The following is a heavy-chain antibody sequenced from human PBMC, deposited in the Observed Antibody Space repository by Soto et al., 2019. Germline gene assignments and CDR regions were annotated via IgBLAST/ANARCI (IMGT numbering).Heavy chain of an antibody. CDR2: INHSGST. D-gene: IGHD3-22*01. J-gene: IGHJ6*02. CDR3: ARAPNYYDSSGYYFNTSSYYYYYGMDC. Sequence: PSETLSLTCAVYGGSFSGYYWSWIRQPPGKGLEWIGEINHSGSTNYNPSLKSRVTISVDTSKNQFSLKLSSVTAADTAVYYCARAPNYYDSSGYYFNTSSYYYYYGMDCWGQGTMVSVSS. CDR1: GGSFSGYY. V-gene: IGHV4-34*01.